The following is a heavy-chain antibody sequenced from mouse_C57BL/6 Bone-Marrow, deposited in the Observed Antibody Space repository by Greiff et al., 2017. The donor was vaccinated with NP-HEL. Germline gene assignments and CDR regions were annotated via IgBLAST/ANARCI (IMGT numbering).Heavy chain of an antibody. J-gene: IGHJ2*01. CDR3: AREGLSLYYFDY. Sequence: QVQLKQSGPELVKPGASVKISCKASGYSFTSYYIPWVKQRPGQGLEWIGWIYPGSGNTKYNEKFKGKATLTADTSSSTAYMQLSSLTSEYSAVYYCAREGLSLYYFDYWGQGTTLTVSS. CDR2: IYPGSGNT. D-gene: IGHD6-5*01. V-gene: IGHV1-66*01. CDR1: GYSFTSYY.